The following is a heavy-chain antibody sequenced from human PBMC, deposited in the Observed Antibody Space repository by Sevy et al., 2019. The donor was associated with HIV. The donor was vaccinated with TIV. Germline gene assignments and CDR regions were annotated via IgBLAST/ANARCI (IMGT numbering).Heavy chain of an antibody. D-gene: IGHD6-13*01. J-gene: IGHJ4*02. CDR3: ASGREADHSSCDFDF. CDR2: ISEGGKNT. V-gene: IGHV3-23*01. Sequence: GGSLRLSCTASGFTFSSHDMVWVRQAPGKGLEWVSGISEGGKNTYYADSVRGRFTISRDDSKITVYLQMHSLRDDDTALYYCASGREADHSSCDFDFWGQGTLVTVSS. CDR1: GFTFSSHD.